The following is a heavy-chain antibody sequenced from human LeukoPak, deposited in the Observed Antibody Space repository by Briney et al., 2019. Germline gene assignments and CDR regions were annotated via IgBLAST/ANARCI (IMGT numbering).Heavy chain of an antibody. Sequence: PGASVKVSCKTSGYTFTSYDITWVRQAPGQGLEWMGWISAYNGNTNYAQKLQGRVTMTTDTSTSTAYMELRSLRSDDTAVYYCARSSYCSSTSCFEYFPHWGQGTLVTVSS. D-gene: IGHD2-2*01. V-gene: IGHV1-18*01. J-gene: IGHJ1*01. CDR1: GYTFTSYD. CDR2: ISAYNGNT. CDR3: ARSSYCSSTSCFEYFPH.